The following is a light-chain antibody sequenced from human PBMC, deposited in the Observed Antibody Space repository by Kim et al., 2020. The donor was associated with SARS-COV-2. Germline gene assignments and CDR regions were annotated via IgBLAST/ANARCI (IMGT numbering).Light chain of an antibody. V-gene: IGLV3-9*01. CDR3: KVWDSSTYV. J-gene: IGLJ1*01. CDR1: NIGSKN. Sequence: SYELTQPLSVSVALGQTARITCGGNNIGSKNVHWYQQKPGQAPVLVIYRDNDRPSGIPERFSGSNSGNTATLTISRAQAGVGADYYCKVWDSSTYVFGSG. CDR2: RDN.